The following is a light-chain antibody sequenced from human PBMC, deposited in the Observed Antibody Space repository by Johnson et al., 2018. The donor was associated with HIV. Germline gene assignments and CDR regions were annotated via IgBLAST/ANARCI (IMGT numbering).Light chain of an antibody. Sequence: QSVLTQPPSVSAAPGQKVTISCSVSSSNIGNNYVSWYQQFPGTAPKLLIYDNNKRPSGIPDRFSGSKSGTSATLGITGLQTGDEADYYCGTRDGSLSAGLYVFGSGTKVTVL. V-gene: IGLV1-51*01. CDR1: SSNIGNNY. CDR2: DNN. J-gene: IGLJ1*01. CDR3: GTRDGSLSAGLYV.